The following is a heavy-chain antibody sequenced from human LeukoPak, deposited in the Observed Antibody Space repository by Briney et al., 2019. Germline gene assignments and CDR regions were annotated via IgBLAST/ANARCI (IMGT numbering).Heavy chain of an antibody. CDR3: ARGLGYCSGGSCYSAYYYYYYMDV. CDR2: TYYRSKWYN. CDR1: GGSDSNNSAA. Sequence: SQTLSLTCVFCGGSDSNNSAAWNWIRQSPSRALEWLGRTYYRSKWYNDYAVSVKSRITINPDTSKNQFSLQLNSVTPEDTAVYYCARGLGYCSGGSCYSAYYYYYYMDVWGKGTTVTISS. J-gene: IGHJ6*03. V-gene: IGHV6-1*01. D-gene: IGHD2-15*01.